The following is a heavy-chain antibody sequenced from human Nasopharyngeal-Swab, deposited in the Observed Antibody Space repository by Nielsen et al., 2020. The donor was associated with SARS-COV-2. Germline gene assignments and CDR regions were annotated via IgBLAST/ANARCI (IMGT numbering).Heavy chain of an antibody. CDR3: TKDAYSSSSRLLH. Sequence: SLKISCAASGFTFSSYSMNWVRQAPGKGLEWVSGISWNGGNIGYADSVKGRFAISRDNAKNSLYLEMNNLRPEDTAIYYCTKDAYSSSSRLLHWGQGTLVSVSP. CDR2: ISWNGGNI. CDR1: GFTFSSYS. D-gene: IGHD6-6*01. J-gene: IGHJ1*01. V-gene: IGHV3-9*01.